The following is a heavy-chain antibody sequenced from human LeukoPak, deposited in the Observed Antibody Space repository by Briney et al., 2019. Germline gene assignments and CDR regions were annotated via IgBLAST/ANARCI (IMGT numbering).Heavy chain of an antibody. J-gene: IGHJ4*02. V-gene: IGHV4-61*02. D-gene: IGHD5-24*01. Sequence: SETLSLTCTVSGGSISSGSYYWSWIRQPAGKGLEWIGRIYTSGSTNYNPSLKSRVTISVDTSKNQFSLKLSSVTAADTAVYYCAREMGDGYNLGLYYFDYWGQGTPVTVSS. CDR3: AREMGDGYNLGLYYFDY. CDR2: IYTSGST. CDR1: GGSISSGSYY.